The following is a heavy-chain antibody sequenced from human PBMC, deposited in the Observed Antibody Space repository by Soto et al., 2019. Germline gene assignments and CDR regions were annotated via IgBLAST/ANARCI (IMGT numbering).Heavy chain of an antibody. D-gene: IGHD3-3*01. V-gene: IGHV4-34*01. CDR3: ARGRSYDFWSGYYWIDY. CDR2: INHSGST. CDR1: GGSFSGYY. J-gene: IGHJ4*02. Sequence: SETLSLTCAVYGGSFSGYYWSWIRQRPGKGLEWIGEINHSGSTNYNPSLKSRVTISVDTSKNQFSLKLSSVTAADTAVYYCARGRSYDFWSGYYWIDYWGQGTLVTVSS.